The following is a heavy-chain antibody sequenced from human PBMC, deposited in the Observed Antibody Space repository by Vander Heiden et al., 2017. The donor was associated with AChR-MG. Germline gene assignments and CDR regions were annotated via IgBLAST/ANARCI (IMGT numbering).Heavy chain of an antibody. V-gene: IGHV3-21*01. CDR2: ISSSSSYI. Sequence: EVQLVESGGGLVKPGWSLRLFCAAFGFTCSSYSRNWVRQAPGKGLEWVSSISSSSSYIYYAGSVKGRFTISRDNAKNSRYLQMNSLRAEDTAVYYCARDAGELFDYWGQGTLVTVSS. CDR3: ARDAGELFDY. D-gene: IGHD1-26*01. J-gene: IGHJ4*02. CDR1: GFTCSSYS.